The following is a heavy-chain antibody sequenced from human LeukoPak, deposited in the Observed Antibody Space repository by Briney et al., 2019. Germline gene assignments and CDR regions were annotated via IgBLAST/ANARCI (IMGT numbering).Heavy chain of an antibody. CDR1: GFTFSSYS. J-gene: IGHJ4*02. Sequence: GGSLRLSCAASGFTFSSYSMNWVRQAPGEGLEWVSSISSSSSYIYYADSVKGRFTISRDNAKNSLYLQMNSLRAEDTAVYYCARDFGEGQAAAGKGGNYWGQGTLVTVSS. D-gene: IGHD6-13*01. CDR3: ARDFGEGQAAAGKGGNY. CDR2: ISSSSSYI. V-gene: IGHV3-21*01.